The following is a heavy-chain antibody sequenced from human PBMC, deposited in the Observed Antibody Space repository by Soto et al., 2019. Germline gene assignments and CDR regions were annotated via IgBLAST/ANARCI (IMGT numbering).Heavy chain of an antibody. Sequence: PGGSLRLSCAASGFTFSSYAFSWVRQAPGKGLEWVSTISVSGPDNYYADSVKGRFTISSDNSRDTLYQEMNILRAEDTALYYYAKFQVEGYHSYYGMDVWGQGTTVTVSS. CDR2: ISVSGPDN. J-gene: IGHJ6*02. D-gene: IGHD5-12*01. V-gene: IGHV3-23*01. CDR1: GFTFSSYA. CDR3: AKFQVEGYHSYYGMDV.